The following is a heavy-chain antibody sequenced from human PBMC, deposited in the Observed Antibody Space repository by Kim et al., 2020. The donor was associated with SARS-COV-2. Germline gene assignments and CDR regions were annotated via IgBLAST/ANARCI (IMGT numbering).Heavy chain of an antibody. CDR2: FRLDTIST. V-gene: IGHV3-9*02. CDR1: GFTSNIYA. Sequence: GGSLRLSCAASGFTSNIYAIHWVRQVPGKGLVWVAGFRLDTISTGYADSVRGRFTLFSDNAKNSLYLQMNSLRVDDTALYFCVRETSPGGADVWGQGTTVTVSS. J-gene: IGHJ6*02. D-gene: IGHD3-16*01. CDR3: VRETSPGGADV.